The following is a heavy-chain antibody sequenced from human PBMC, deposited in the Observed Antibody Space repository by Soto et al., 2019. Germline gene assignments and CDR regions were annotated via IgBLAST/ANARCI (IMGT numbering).Heavy chain of an antibody. V-gene: IGHV3-23*01. J-gene: IGHJ4*02. Sequence: EVQLLESGGGLVQPGGSLRLSCAASGFTFSTYAMSWVRQTPGKGLEWVSTISGGGGNTCYPDSVKGRFTISRDNTKDTVYLQMNSMRDEETAIYYCAKERLGRGADYWGQGALVTVTS. CDR3: AKERLGRGADY. CDR1: GFTFSTYA. CDR2: ISGGGGNT.